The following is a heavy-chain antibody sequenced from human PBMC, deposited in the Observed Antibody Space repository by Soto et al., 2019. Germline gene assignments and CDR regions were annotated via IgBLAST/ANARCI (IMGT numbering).Heavy chain of an antibody. Sequence: LVDPPQTHTLTCTFSGLSLSTSGMSMSWIRQPPGKALEWLALIDWDDDKYYSTSLKTRLTISKDTSKNQVVLTMTNMDPVDTATYYCARANDCVAFDIWGQGTMVT. V-gene: IGHV2-70*01. CDR1: GLSLSTSGMS. CDR3: ARANDCVAFDI. D-gene: IGHD2-21*02. J-gene: IGHJ3*02. CDR2: IDWDDDK.